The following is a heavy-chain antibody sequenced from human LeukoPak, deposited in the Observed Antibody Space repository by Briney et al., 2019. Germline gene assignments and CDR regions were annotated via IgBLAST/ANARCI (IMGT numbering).Heavy chain of an antibody. CDR2: ISYDEKNK. Sequence: GRSLRLSCAASGFTFSSCAMHWVRQAPGKRLEWVAVISYDEKNKYYADSVKGRFTISRDNSKNTLYLQMNSLRAEDTAVYYCASGQSWGTALNYWGQGILVTVSS. J-gene: IGHJ4*02. CDR1: GFTFSSCA. D-gene: IGHD1-1*01. CDR3: ASGQSWGTALNY. V-gene: IGHV3-30*14.